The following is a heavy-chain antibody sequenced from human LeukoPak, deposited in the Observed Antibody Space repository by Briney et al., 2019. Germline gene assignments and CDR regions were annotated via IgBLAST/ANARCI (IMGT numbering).Heavy chain of an antibody. CDR3: ARHVVLMVYATRTHYYMDV. CDR2: IYPGDSDT. J-gene: IGHJ6*03. V-gene: IGHV5-51*01. D-gene: IGHD2-8*01. CDR1: GYTFTSYW. Sequence: GESLKISCKGSGYTFTSYWIGWVRQMPGKGLEWMGIIYPGDSDTRYSPSFQGQVTISADKSISTAYLQWSSLKASDTAMYYCARHVVLMVYATRTHYYMDVWGKGTTVTVSS.